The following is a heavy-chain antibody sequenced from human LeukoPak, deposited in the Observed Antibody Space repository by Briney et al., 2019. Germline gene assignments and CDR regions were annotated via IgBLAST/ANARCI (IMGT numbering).Heavy chain of an antibody. CDR3: AIVWKPLYFDY. CDR1: GYTFTSYD. CDR2: LNPNSGNT. Sequence: ASVKVSCKASGYTFTSYDINWVRQASGQGLEWMGWLNPNSGNTACAQKFQGRVTITRNTSISTAYMELSSLRSDDTAVYYCAIVWKPLYFDYWGQGTLVTVSS. V-gene: IGHV1-8*03. J-gene: IGHJ4*02. D-gene: IGHD3-3*01.